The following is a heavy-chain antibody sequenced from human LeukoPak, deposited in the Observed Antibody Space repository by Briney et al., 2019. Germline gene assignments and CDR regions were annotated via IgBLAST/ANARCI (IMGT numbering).Heavy chain of an antibody. CDR1: GVSISNYY. V-gene: IGHV4-59*01. CDR2: IHFSGST. D-gene: IGHD5-18*01. CDR3: TSGYQTFDP. J-gene: IGHJ5*02. Sequence: PSETLSLTCTVSGVSISNYYWNWVRQSPGKGLEWIGYIHFSGSTNYNPSLKSRVTISTDTSNNQFSLNLRSVTAADAAVYYCTSGYQTFDPWGQGTLVTVSS.